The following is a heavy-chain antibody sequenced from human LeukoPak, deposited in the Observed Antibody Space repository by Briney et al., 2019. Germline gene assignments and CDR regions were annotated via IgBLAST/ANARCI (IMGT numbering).Heavy chain of an antibody. CDR1: GFTFSSYG. D-gene: IGHD1-7*01. J-gene: IGHJ4*02. Sequence: PGGSLRLSCAASGFTFSSYGMHWVRQAPGKGLEWVSSISSSSSYIYFADSMKGRFTISRDNAKNSLYLQMNSLRAEDTAVYYCARQPPRGYSWNYLVPFDYWGQGTLVTVSS. V-gene: IGHV3-21*01. CDR2: ISSSSSYI. CDR3: ARQPPRGYSWNYLVPFDY.